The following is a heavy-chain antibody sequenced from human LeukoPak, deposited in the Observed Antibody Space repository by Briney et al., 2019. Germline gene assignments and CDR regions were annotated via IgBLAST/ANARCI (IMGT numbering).Heavy chain of an antibody. J-gene: IGHJ3*02. D-gene: IGHD5-18*01. V-gene: IGHV4-4*07. CDR1: GGSISSYY. CDR2: IYTSGST. CDR3: ARDPPHSSPVRHAFDI. Sequence: SETLSLTCTVSGGSISSYYWSWIRQPAGKGLEWIGRIYTSGSTNYNPSLKSRVTMSVDTSKNQFSLKLSSVTAADTAVYYCARDPPHSSPVRHAFDIWGQGTMVTVSS.